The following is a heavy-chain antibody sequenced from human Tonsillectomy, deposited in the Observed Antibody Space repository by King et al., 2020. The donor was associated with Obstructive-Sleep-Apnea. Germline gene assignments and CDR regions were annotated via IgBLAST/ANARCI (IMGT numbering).Heavy chain of an antibody. Sequence: EVQLVESGGGLVQPGGSLRLSCAASGFSFSDYNMNWVRQAPGKGLEWVSFISSSTSTIHYADSVKGRFTISRDKAKNSLYLQMNSLRVEDTAVYYCARGEGGSASYYNGFDYWGQGTLVTVSS. D-gene: IGHD3-10*01. CDR3: ARGEGGSASYYNGFDY. V-gene: IGHV3-48*01. CDR1: GFSFSDYN. CDR2: ISSSTSTI. J-gene: IGHJ4*02.